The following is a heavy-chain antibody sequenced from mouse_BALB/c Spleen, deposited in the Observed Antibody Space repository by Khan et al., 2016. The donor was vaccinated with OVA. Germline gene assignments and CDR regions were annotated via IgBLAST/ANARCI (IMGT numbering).Heavy chain of an antibody. Sequence: EVQLQQSRAEILKPGASVKLSCTSSGFNIKDTYMHWVKQRPEQGLEWIGRIDPANGDIKYDPKFQGKATITADTSSHTAYLQLSSLTSEDTAVYYCANYDGNPFDYWGQGTLVTVS. V-gene: IGHV14-3*02. CDR3: ANYDGNPFDY. CDR1: GFNIKDTY. D-gene: IGHD2-1*01. CDR2: IDPANGDI. J-gene: IGHJ3*01.